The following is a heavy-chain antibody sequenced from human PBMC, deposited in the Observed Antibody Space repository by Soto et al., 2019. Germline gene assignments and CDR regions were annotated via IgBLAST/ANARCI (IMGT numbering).Heavy chain of an antibody. J-gene: IGHJ4*02. CDR1: GFTFSSYA. Sequence: EVQLLESGGGLVQPGGSLRLSCAASGFTFSSYAMSWVRQAPGKGLEWVSAISGSGGSTYYADSVKGRFTISRDNSKNTLYLQMNSLRAEDTPVYYCAKEGDFWSGYYLYYFDYWGQGTLVTVSS. V-gene: IGHV3-23*01. CDR3: AKEGDFWSGYYLYYFDY. D-gene: IGHD3-3*01. CDR2: ISGSGGST.